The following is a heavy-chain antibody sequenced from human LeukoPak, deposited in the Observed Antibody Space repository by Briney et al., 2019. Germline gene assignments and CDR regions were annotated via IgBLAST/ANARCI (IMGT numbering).Heavy chain of an antibody. CDR1: GYSFTSYW. Sequence: GESLKISCKGSGYSFTSYWIGWVRQMPGKGLEWMGIIYPGDSDTRYSPSFQGQVTISADKSISTAYLQWSSLKASDTAMYYCARRIYGSGLTLNWFDPWGQGTLVTVSS. J-gene: IGHJ5*02. D-gene: IGHD3-10*01. CDR2: IYPGDSDT. CDR3: ARRIYGSGLTLNWFDP. V-gene: IGHV5-51*01.